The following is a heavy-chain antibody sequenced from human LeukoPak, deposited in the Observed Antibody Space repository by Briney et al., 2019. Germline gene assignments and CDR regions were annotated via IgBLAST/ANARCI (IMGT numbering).Heavy chain of an antibody. CDR2: IWNDGSNK. CDR1: GFTFSIYG. CDR3: ARDKKYGDYSLGAFDI. V-gene: IGHV3-33*01. J-gene: IGHJ3*02. D-gene: IGHD4-17*01. Sequence: GGSLRLSCAASGFTFSIYGMHWVRQAPAKGLEWVAVIWNDGSNKYYADSVKGRFTISRDNAKNTLYLQMNSLRAEDTAVYYCARDKKYGDYSLGAFDIWGQGTMVTVSS.